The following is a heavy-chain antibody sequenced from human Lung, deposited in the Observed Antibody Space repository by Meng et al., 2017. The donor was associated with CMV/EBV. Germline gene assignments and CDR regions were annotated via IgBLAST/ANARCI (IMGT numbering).Heavy chain of an antibody. CDR2: ISSGSTSI. J-gene: IGHJ5*02. CDR3: ATDKGEGFDP. Sequence: EVQLVESGGGLVKPGGSLGLYCAASGFTLSDSNMNWVRQAPGKGLEWVSAISSGSTSIYYADSVKGRFTISRDNAKNSLYLQMNSLRAEDTALYYCATDKGEGFDPWGQGTLVTVSS. CDR1: GFTLSDSN. V-gene: IGHV3-21*01. D-gene: IGHD2-21*01.